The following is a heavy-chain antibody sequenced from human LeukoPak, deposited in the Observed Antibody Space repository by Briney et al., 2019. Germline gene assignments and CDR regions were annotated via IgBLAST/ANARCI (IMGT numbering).Heavy chain of an antibody. Sequence: PGGSLRLSCAASGFTFSNHYMDWVRQAPGKGLEWVGRTRNKANSYTTEYAASVKGRFTISRADSAISLYLQMNSLKTEDTAVYYCARVRYCSSTTCRGAFDIWGQGTMVTVSS. J-gene: IGHJ3*02. CDR3: ARVRYCSSTTCRGAFDI. CDR2: TRNKANSYTT. D-gene: IGHD2-2*01. V-gene: IGHV3-72*01. CDR1: GFTFSNHY.